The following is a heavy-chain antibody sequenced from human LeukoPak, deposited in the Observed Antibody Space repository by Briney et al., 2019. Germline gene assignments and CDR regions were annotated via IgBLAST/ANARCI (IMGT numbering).Heavy chain of an antibody. J-gene: IGHJ4*02. D-gene: IGHD5-24*01. V-gene: IGHV4-39*07. CDR1: GGSISSSSYY. CDR3: ARGESRDGYNLGY. Sequence: SETLSLTCTVSGGSISSSSYYWGWIRQPPGKGLEWIGSIYYSGSTYYNPSLKSRVTMSVDTSKNQFSLKLSSVTAADTAVYYCARGESRDGYNLGYWGQGTLVTVSS. CDR2: IYYSGST.